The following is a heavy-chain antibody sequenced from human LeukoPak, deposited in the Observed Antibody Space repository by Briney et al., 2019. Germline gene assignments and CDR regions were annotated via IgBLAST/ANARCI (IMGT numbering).Heavy chain of an antibody. CDR2: INHSGST. J-gene: IGHJ4*02. CDR3: ARWASRRDSYK. Sequence: SETLSLTCAVYGGSFTGYYWSWVRQPPGEGLEWIGEINHSGSTNYNPSLKSRVTISVDTSKNQFSLKLTSVTAADTAVYYCARWASRRDSYKWGQGTQVTVSS. CDR1: GGSFTGYY. V-gene: IGHV4-34*01. D-gene: IGHD5-24*01.